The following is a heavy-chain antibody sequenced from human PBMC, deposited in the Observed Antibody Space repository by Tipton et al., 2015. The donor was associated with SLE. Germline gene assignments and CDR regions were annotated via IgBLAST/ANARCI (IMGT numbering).Heavy chain of an antibody. V-gene: IGHV3-66*01. CDR2: IYSGEKT. CDR3: ARGEYGDYALFDF. Sequence: SLRLSCAASGFDVNTKYMSWVRKAAGKGLEWVSIIYSGEKTNYADSVKGRSTISRDNFKNTLYLQMNSLRVEDMGVYYCARGEYGDYALFDFWGQGTLVTVSS. J-gene: IGHJ4*02. CDR1: GFDVNTKY. D-gene: IGHD4-17*01.